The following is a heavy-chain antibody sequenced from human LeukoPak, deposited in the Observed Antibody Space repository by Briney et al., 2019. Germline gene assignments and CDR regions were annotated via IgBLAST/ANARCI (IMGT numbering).Heavy chain of an antibody. D-gene: IGHD6-6*01. Sequence: PSETLSLTCTVSGGSISSSSYYWAWIRQPPGKGLEWIGSIYYTGSTYYNPSLKSRVTISVDTSKNQFSLKLSSVTAADTAVYYCARRGLVFDYWGQGTLVTVSS. V-gene: IGHV4-39*07. CDR2: IYYTGST. CDR3: ARRGLVFDY. J-gene: IGHJ4*02. CDR1: GGSISSSSYY.